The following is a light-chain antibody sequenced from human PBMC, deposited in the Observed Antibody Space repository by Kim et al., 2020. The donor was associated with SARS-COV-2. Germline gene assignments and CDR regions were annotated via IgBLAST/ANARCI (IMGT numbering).Light chain of an antibody. CDR2: GAT. Sequence: EIQMTQSPSSLSASVGDRVIITCRASQGIRNDLGWYQQKPGEAPKRLIYGATTLQSGVPSRFSGSGSGTDFTLTISSLQPEDFATYYCLQHNTYPYTFGQATKLEI. CDR1: QGIRND. CDR3: LQHNTYPYT. J-gene: IGKJ2*01. V-gene: IGKV1-17*01.